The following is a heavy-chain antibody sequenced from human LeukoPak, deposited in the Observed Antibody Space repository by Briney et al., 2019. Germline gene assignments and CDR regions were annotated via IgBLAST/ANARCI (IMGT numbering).Heavy chain of an antibody. V-gene: IGHV3-15*01. CDR3: TTSWGLSDSSGYYFEDY. CDR1: GFTFSNAW. D-gene: IGHD3-22*01. CDR2: IKSKTDGGTT. Sequence: GGSLRLSCAASGFTFSNAWMSWVRQAPGKGLEWVGRIKSKTDGGTTDYAAPVKGRFTISRDDSKNTLYLQMNSLKTEDTAVYYCTTSWGLSDSSGYYFEDYWGQGTLVTVSS. J-gene: IGHJ4*02.